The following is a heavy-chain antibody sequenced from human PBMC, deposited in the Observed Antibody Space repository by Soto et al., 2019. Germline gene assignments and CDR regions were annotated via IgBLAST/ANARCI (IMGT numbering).Heavy chain of an antibody. Sequence: QVQLQESGPGLVKPSETLSLTCTVSGGSITSYYWNWIRQPPGKGLEWIGYIYYSGNTNYNPSLKRRVTISVDTSKNQFSLRLSSVTAADTAVYYCVRLHGSGSSDTRGFDYWGQGTLVTVSS. CDR2: IYYSGNT. CDR3: VRLHGSGSSDTRGFDY. D-gene: IGHD3-10*01. J-gene: IGHJ4*02. V-gene: IGHV4-59*08. CDR1: GGSITSYY.